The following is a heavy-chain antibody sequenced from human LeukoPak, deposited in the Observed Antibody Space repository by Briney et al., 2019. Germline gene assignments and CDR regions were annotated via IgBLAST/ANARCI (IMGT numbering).Heavy chain of an antibody. J-gene: IGHJ3*02. Sequence: ASVKVSCKASGYTFTSYDINWVRQATGQGLEWMGWMNPNSGNTDYAQRFQGRVTMTRNTSISTAYMELSSLRSEDTAVYYCARGVATDAFDIWGQGTMVTVSS. D-gene: IGHD5-12*01. V-gene: IGHV1-8*01. CDR3: ARGVATDAFDI. CDR2: MNPNSGNT. CDR1: GYTFTSYD.